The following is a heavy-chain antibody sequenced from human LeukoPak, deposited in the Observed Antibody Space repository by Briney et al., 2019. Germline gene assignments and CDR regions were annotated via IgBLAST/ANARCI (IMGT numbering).Heavy chain of an antibody. CDR3: AVDAFDI. CDR1: GFTFSSYA. CDR2: ISYDGSNK. Sequence: GRSLRLSCAASGFTFSSYAMHWVRQAPGKGLEWVAVISYDGSNKYYADSVKGRFTISRDNSKNTLYLQMSSLRAEDTAVYYCAVDAFDIWGQGTMVTVSS. V-gene: IGHV3-30-3*01. J-gene: IGHJ3*02.